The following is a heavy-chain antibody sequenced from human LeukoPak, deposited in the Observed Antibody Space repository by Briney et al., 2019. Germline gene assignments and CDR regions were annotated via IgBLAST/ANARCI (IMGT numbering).Heavy chain of an antibody. V-gene: IGHV3-21*01. CDR2: ISSSSSYI. J-gene: IGHJ6*04. D-gene: IGHD2-2*01. CDR3: ARGPRDSYQLPPYYHYYGMDV. Sequence: GGSLRLSCAASGFTFSSYSMNWVRQAPGKGLEWVSSISSSSSYIYYADSVKGRFTISRDNAKNSLYLQMNSLRAEDTAVYYCARGPRDSYQLPPYYHYYGMDVWGKGTTVTVSS. CDR1: GFTFSSYS.